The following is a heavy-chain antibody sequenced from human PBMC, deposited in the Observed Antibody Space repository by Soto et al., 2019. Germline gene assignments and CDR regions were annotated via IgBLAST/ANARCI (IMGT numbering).Heavy chain of an antibody. D-gene: IGHD6-25*01. CDR1: GFTFGSYG. V-gene: IGHV3-33*01. CDR3: ARDSDYVVYGNENDYRYRMAV. CDR2: IWYDGSNK. Sequence: PGRSMRLSCAAYGFTFGSYGMQWVRQAPGKGLEWVAVIWYDGSNKYYADSVKGRFTISRDNSKNTLYLQMNSLRAEDTAVYYCARDSDYVVYGNENDYRYRMAVRSQGTTVTVSS. J-gene: IGHJ6*02.